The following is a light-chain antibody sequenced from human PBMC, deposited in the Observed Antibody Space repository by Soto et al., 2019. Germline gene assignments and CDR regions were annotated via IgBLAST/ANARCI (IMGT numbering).Light chain of an antibody. V-gene: IGKV3-15*01. CDR3: QQYDNWPT. CDR1: QDVRRN. Sequence: EIVMTQSPGTVSVAPGDRATLSCRASQDVRRNLAWYQQKPGQAPRLLFYAASTGASGVPARFIGSGSGTEFTLTISSLQSEDFAVYYCQQYDNWPTFGQGTKVDIK. J-gene: IGKJ1*01. CDR2: AAS.